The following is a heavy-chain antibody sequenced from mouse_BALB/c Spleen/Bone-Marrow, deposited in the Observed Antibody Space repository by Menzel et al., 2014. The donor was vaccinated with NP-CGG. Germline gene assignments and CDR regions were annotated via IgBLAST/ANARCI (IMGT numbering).Heavy chain of an antibody. V-gene: IGHV4-1*02. Sequence: EVHLVESGGGLVQPGGSLKLSCAASGFDFXRYWMSWVRQAPGKGLEWIGEINPDSRTINYSPSLKDKFIISRDNAKNTLYLQMSKVRSEDTALYYCARLGYYGGFAYWGQGTLVTVSA. J-gene: IGHJ3*01. CDR1: GFDFXRYW. CDR3: ARLGYYGGFAY. CDR2: INPDSRTI. D-gene: IGHD2-3*01.